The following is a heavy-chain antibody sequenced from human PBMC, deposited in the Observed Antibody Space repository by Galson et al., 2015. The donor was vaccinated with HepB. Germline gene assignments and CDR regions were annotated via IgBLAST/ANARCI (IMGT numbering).Heavy chain of an antibody. CDR3: AKGSWGELSPDY. D-gene: IGHD3-16*02. J-gene: IGHJ4*02. Sequence: SVTVSCKASGSTFNNYGITWVRQAPGQGLEWMGCTSADRSKTNYAQKVKGRVTMTTDTSTNTAYMELRSLSSDDTAVYYCAKGSWGELSPDYWGQETLVTVAS. V-gene: IGHV1-18*01. CDR2: TSADRSKT. CDR1: GSTFNNYG.